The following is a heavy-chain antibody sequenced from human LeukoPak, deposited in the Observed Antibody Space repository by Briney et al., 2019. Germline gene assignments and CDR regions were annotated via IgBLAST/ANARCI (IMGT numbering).Heavy chain of an antibody. CDR1: GYTFIGYY. Sequence: GASVKVSCKASGYTFIGYYIHWVRQAPGPPLEWMGWINPNSGGTNYAQKFQGRVTMTRDTSISTAYMELSRLRSDDTAVYYCARLDIYSYGHYYYGMDVWGQGTTVTVSS. V-gene: IGHV1-2*02. CDR2: INPNSGGT. D-gene: IGHD5-18*01. J-gene: IGHJ6*02. CDR3: ARLDIYSYGHYYYGMDV.